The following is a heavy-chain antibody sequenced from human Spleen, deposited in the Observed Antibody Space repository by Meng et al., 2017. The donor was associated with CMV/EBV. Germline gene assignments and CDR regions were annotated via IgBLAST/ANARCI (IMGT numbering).Heavy chain of an antibody. CDR1: TFNFSRYS. V-gene: IGHV3-21*01. CDR2: ISSSSSLI. D-gene: IGHD3-3*01. Sequence: GESLKISCAASTFNFSRYSMNWVRQAPGKGLEWVSSISSSSSLIYYADSVKGRFTISRDNAKNSLYLQMNSLRAEDTAVYYCARDSDDYDFWSAYYTDAFDFWGQGTMVTVSS. J-gene: IGHJ3*01. CDR3: ARDSDDYDFWSAYYTDAFDF.